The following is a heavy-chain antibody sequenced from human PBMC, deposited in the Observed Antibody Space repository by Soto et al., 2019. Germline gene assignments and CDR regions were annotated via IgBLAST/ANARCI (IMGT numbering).Heavy chain of an antibody. J-gene: IGHJ4*02. CDR1: GSTFTSYG. CDR2: ISAYNGNT. Sequence: ASLKVSCNASGSTFTSYGIIWVRHAPGQGLELMGWISAYNGNTNYAQKLQGRVTKTTDTSTSTAYMELRSLRSDDTAVYYCARDAYGDSTIEYWGQGTLVTVSS. V-gene: IGHV1-18*01. D-gene: IGHD4-17*01. CDR3: ARDAYGDSTIEY.